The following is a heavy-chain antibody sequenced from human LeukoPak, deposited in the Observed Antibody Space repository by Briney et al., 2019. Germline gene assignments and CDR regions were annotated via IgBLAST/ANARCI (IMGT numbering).Heavy chain of an antibody. CDR3: ARSPANSYCSGGSCYYFDY. Sequence: SETLSLTCTVSGGSISSSSYYWGWIRQPPGKGLEWIGNIYYSGSTYYNSSLKSRLTISVDTSKNQFSLKLSSVTAADTAVYYCARSPANSYCSGGSCYYFDYWGQGTLVTVSS. V-gene: IGHV4-39*01. D-gene: IGHD2-15*01. CDR1: GGSISSSSYY. CDR2: IYYSGST. J-gene: IGHJ4*02.